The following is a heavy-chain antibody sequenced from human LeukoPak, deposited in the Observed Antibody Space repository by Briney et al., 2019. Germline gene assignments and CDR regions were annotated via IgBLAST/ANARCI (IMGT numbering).Heavy chain of an antibody. Sequence: GGSLRLSCAGSGLTFSEYAMSWVRQAPGKGLEWVSLIGGSGVSAYYADYVKGRFTISRDNSKNTLYLQVDTLRAEDTAVYYCAIIGFVLDTVDAFDIWGPGTMVTVSS. D-gene: IGHD4-17*01. J-gene: IGHJ3*02. CDR1: GLTFSEYA. V-gene: IGHV3-23*01. CDR3: AIIGFVLDTVDAFDI. CDR2: IGGSGVSA.